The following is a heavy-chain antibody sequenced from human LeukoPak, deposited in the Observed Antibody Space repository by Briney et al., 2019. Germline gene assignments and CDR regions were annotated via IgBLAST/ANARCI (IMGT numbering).Heavy chain of an antibody. CDR3: ARIRALAGKGYYFDY. CDR1: GFSLSTTGMC. D-gene: IGHD6-19*01. V-gene: IGHV2-70*01. J-gene: IGHJ4*02. CDR2: IDWDDDK. Sequence: SGPALFKPTQTLTLTCTFSGFSLSTTGMCVSWIRQPPAKALEWLAPIDWDDDKYYSTSLKTRLTISKDTSKDQVVLTMANMDPVDTATYYCARIRALAGKGYYFDYWGQGTLVTVSS.